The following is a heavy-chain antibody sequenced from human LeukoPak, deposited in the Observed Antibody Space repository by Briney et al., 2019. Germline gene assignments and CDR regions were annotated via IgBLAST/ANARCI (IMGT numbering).Heavy chain of an antibody. CDR2: IRYDGSDK. CDR1: GFTFVSYG. Sequence: GGSLRLSCAASGFTFVSYGMHWVRQAPGKGLEWLTFIRYDGSDKDYADSVKGRCTISRDNSKNTFYLQMNSLRREDTAVYYCAKDAHCLDGGNRDYYFDQWGQGTLVTVSS. V-gene: IGHV3-30*02. CDR3: AKDAHCLDGGNRDYYFDQ. D-gene: IGHD4-23*01. J-gene: IGHJ4*02.